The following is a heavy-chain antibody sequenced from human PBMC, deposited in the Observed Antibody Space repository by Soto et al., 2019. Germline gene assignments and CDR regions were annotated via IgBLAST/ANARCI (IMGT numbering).Heavy chain of an antibody. Sequence: SETLSLTCTVSGGSISSGGYYWSWIRHHPGKGLEWIGYIYYSGSTYYNPSLKSRVTISVDTSKNQFSLKLSSVTAADTAVYYCARGRGLTGYYFDYWGQGTLVTVSS. D-gene: IGHD3-9*01. CDR2: IYYSGST. V-gene: IGHV4-31*03. CDR3: ARGRGLTGYYFDY. J-gene: IGHJ4*02. CDR1: GGSISSGGYY.